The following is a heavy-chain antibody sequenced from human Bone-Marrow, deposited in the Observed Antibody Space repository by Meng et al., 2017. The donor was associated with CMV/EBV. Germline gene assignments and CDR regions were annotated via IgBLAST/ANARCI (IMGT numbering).Heavy chain of an antibody. CDR2: IKSKTDGGTT. D-gene: IGHD2-2*01. CDR3: TTDVRPYCSSTSCLEYSSSSVGFDY. Sequence: WVRQAPGKGLEWVGRIKSKTDGGTTDYAAPVKGRFTISRDDSKNTLYLQMNSLKTEDTAVYYCTTDVRPYCSSTSCLEYSSSSVGFDYWGQGTLVTVSS. J-gene: IGHJ4*02. V-gene: IGHV3-15*01.